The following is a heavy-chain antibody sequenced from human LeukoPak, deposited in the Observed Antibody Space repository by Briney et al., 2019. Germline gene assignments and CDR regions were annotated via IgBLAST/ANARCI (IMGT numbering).Heavy chain of an antibody. Sequence: SETLSLTCAVYGGSFSGYYWSWIRQPPGKGLEWIGEINHSGSTNYNPSLKSRVTISVDTSKNQFSLKLSSVTAADTAVYYCARSGYSSGWYDYWGQGTLVTVSP. V-gene: IGHV4-34*01. CDR2: INHSGST. CDR3: ARSGYSSGWYDY. J-gene: IGHJ4*02. D-gene: IGHD6-19*01. CDR1: GGSFSGYY.